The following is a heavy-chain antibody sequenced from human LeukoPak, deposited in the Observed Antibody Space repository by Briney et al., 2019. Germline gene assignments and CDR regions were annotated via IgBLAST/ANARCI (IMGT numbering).Heavy chain of an antibody. J-gene: IGHJ4*02. CDR1: GFTFSSYA. V-gene: IGHV3-30-3*01. CDR3: ARDSCSSTSCYWDDY. CDR2: ISYDGSNK. Sequence: PGGSLRLSCAASGFTFSSYAMPWVRQAPGKGLEWVAVISYDGSNKYYADSVKGRFTISRDNSKNTLYLQMNSLRAEDTAVYYCARDSCSSTSCYWDDYWGQGTLVTVSS. D-gene: IGHD2-2*01.